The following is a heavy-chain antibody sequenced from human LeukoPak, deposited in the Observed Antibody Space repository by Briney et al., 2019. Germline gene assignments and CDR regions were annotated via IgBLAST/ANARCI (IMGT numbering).Heavy chain of an antibody. D-gene: IGHD3-9*01. Sequence: SETLSLTCTVSGGSITSSYWSWIRQSPGKVLEWIGYIHYTGSTNYNPSLKSRVTMLIDTSKNQFSLKLSSVTAADTAVYYCARGRYSAGDNWFDPWGQGTLVTVSS. CDR1: GGSITSSY. V-gene: IGHV4-59*01. J-gene: IGHJ5*02. CDR2: IHYTGST. CDR3: ARGRYSAGDNWFDP.